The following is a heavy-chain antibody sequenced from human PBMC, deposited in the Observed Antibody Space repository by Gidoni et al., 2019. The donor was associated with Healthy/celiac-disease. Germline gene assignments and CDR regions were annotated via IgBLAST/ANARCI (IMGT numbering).Heavy chain of an antibody. V-gene: IGHV1-3*01. J-gene: IGHJ3*02. CDR1: GYTFTSYA. CDR3: ARGLLGYSSSSGLGAFDI. D-gene: IGHD6-6*01. CDR2: INAGNGNT. Sequence: QVQLVQSGAEVKKPGASVQVSCKASGYTFTSYAMHWVRQAPGQRLEWMGWINAGNGNTKYSQKFQGRVTITRDTSASTAYMELSSLRSEDTAVYYCARGLLGYSSSSGLGAFDIWGQGTMVTVSS.